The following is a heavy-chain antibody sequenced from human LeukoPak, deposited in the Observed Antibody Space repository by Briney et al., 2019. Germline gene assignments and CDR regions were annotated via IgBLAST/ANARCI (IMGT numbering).Heavy chain of an antibody. CDR3: AKDDGSGSYSSYYYYMDV. V-gene: IGHV3-9*01. J-gene: IGHJ6*03. D-gene: IGHD3-10*01. CDR2: ISWNSGSI. CDR1: GFTFDDYA. Sequence: PGRSLRLSCAASGFTFDDYAMHWVRQAPGKGLEGVSGISWNSGSIGYADSVKGRFTISRDNAKNSLYLQMNSLRAEDTALYYCAKDDGSGSYSSYYYYMDVWGKGTTVTVSS.